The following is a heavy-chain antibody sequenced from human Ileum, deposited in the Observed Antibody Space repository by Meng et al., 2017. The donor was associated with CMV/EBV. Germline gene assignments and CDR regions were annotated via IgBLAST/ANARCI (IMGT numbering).Heavy chain of an antibody. Sequence: GESLKISCAASGFTFSDSYMTWIRQAPGKGLEWLSYLSSSGTAIYYADSVKGRFTVSRDNPTNSRYLQMNSLRAEDTAVYYCARVGGGYSLGYWGQGTRVTVSS. J-gene: IGHJ4*02. CDR2: LSSSGTAI. CDR1: GFTFSDSY. V-gene: IGHV3-11*01. D-gene: IGHD1-26*01. CDR3: ARVGGGYSLGY.